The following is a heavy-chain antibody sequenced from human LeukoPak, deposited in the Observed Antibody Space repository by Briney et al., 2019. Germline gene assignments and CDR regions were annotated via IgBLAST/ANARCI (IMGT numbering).Heavy chain of an antibody. D-gene: IGHD6-13*01. CDR1: GYTFTSYY. J-gene: IGHJ5*02. V-gene: IGHV1-46*01. Sequence: ASVKVSCKASGYTFTSYYMHWVPQAPGQGLEWMGIINPIGGSTSYAQKFQGRVTMTRDMSTITVYMELSSLRSEDTAVYYCARAAPAAAGTGWFDPWGQGTLVTVSS. CDR3: ARAAPAAAGTGWFDP. CDR2: INPIGGST.